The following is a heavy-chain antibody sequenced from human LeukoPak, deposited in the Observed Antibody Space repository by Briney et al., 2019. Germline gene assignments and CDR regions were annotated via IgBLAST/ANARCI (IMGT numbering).Heavy chain of an antibody. CDR1: GFTFSSYG. CDR3: AKDNAYRSSWYAFDI. V-gene: IGHV3-30*18. Sequence: GGSLRLSCAASGFTFSSYGMHWVRQVPGKGLEWVAVISYDGSNKYYGDSVKGRFTISRDNSKNTLYLQMNSLRAEDTAVYYCAKDNAYRSSWYAFDIWGQGTMVTVSS. D-gene: IGHD6-13*01. J-gene: IGHJ3*02. CDR2: ISYDGSNK.